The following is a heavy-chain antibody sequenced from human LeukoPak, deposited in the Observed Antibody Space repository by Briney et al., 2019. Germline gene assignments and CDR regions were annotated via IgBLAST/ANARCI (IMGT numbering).Heavy chain of an antibody. CDR2: IIPIFGTA. Sequence: SVKVSCKASGGAFSSYAISWVRQAPGQGLEWMGGIIPIFGTANYAQKFQGRVTITADESTSTAYMELSSLRSEDTAVYYCARGRDPYDSSGYYYDSYYYGMDVWGRGTTVTVSS. V-gene: IGHV1-69*01. CDR3: ARGRDPYDSSGYYYDSYYYGMDV. D-gene: IGHD3-22*01. CDR1: GGAFSSYA. J-gene: IGHJ6*02.